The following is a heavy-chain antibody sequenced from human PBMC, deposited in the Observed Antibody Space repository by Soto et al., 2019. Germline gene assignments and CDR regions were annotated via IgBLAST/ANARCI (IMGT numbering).Heavy chain of an antibody. V-gene: IGHV3-33*01. CDR2: IWYDGSNK. J-gene: IGHJ5*02. CDR3: ARDPAYCSGGSCYNNWFDP. CDR1: GFTFSSYG. D-gene: IGHD2-15*01. Sequence: GGSLRLSCAASGFTFSSYGMHWVRQAPGKGLEWVAVIWYDGSNKYYADSVKGRFTISRDNSKNTLYLQMNSLRAEDTAVYYCARDPAYCSGGSCYNNWFDPWGQGTLVTVSS.